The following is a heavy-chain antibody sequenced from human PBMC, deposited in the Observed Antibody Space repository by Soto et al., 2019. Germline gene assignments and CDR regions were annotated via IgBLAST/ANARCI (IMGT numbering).Heavy chain of an antibody. CDR1: GFTFSSYA. Sequence: GGSLRLSCAVSGFTFSSYAMHWVRQAPGKGLEYVSAISSNGGSTYYADSVKGRFTISRDNSKNTLYLQMSSLRAEDTAVYYCVKDLLIVVVPAAPSVLMDVWGQGTTVTVSS. CDR3: VKDLLIVVVPAAPSVLMDV. D-gene: IGHD2-2*01. CDR2: ISSNGGST. J-gene: IGHJ6*02. V-gene: IGHV3-64D*06.